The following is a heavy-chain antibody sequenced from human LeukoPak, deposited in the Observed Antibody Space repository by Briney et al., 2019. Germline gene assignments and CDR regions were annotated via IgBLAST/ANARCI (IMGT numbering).Heavy chain of an antibody. D-gene: IGHD3-3*01. J-gene: IGHJ6*03. V-gene: IGHV3-30*02. CDR3: ARVAYYDFWSGYYGVMDV. CDR2: IRYDGSNK. CDR1: GFTFSSYG. Sequence: GGSLRLSCAASGFTFSSYGMHWVRQAPGKGLEWVAFIRYDGSNKYYADSVKGRFTISRDNAKNSLYLQMNSLRAEDTAVYYCARVAYYDFWSGYYGVMDVWGKGTTVTVSS.